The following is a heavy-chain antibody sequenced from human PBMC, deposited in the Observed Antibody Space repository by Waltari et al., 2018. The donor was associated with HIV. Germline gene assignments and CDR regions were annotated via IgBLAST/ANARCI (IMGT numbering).Heavy chain of an antibody. D-gene: IGHD3-16*01. J-gene: IGHJ6*01. V-gene: IGHV4-34*01. CDR1: GGSYSGYY. CDR2: VNQVVRT. CDR3: ARDSAPGLAVDDDDGEFFYYGLDV. Sequence: QVHLEQWGTGLLRPSETLSLTCAVYGGSYSGYYWCWIRQSPGRGLEWIGEVNQVVRTNSSPSLEGRVTVSMDTSKNQFSLTMRSVTAADTAVYYCARDSAPGLAVDDDDGEFFYYGLDVWGQGP.